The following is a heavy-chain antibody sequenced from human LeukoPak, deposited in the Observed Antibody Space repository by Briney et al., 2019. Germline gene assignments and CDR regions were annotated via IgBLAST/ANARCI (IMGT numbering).Heavy chain of an antibody. Sequence: SVKVSFKASGGTFSSYAISWVRQAPGQGLEWMGGIIPIFGTANYAQKFQGRVTITADESTSTAYMELSSLRSEDTAVYYCARESGNYGGNSFDYWGQGTLVTVSS. CDR2: IIPIFGTA. D-gene: IGHD4-23*01. V-gene: IGHV1-69*01. CDR1: GGTFSSYA. CDR3: ARESGNYGGNSFDY. J-gene: IGHJ4*02.